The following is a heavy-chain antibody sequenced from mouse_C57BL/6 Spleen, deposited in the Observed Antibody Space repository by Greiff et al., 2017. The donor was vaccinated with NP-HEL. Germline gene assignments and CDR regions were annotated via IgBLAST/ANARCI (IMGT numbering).Heavy chain of an antibody. CDR2: INPSSGYT. Sequence: VQLQESGAELAKPGASVKLSCKASGYTFTSYWMHWVKQRPGQGLEWIGYINPSSGYTKYNQKFKVKATLTADKSSSTAYMQLSSLTYEDSAVYYCARGLRQGDFDYWGQGTTLTVSS. V-gene: IGHV1-7*01. CDR3: ARGLRQGDFDY. CDR1: GYTFTSYW. D-gene: IGHD2-4*01. J-gene: IGHJ2*01.